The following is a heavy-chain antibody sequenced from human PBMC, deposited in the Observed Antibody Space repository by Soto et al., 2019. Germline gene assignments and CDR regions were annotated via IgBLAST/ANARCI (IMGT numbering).Heavy chain of an antibody. Sequence: PGGSLRLSCSASGFIFSSSAMHWVRQAPGKGLEWVAFISYDGSNEYYVDSVKGRFTISRDNSKNTLYLQMNSLRAADTAVYYCAKDKGVTALKYYFDYWGQGTLVTVSS. CDR2: ISYDGSNE. CDR1: GFIFSSSA. D-gene: IGHD2-8*01. V-gene: IGHV3-30*18. J-gene: IGHJ4*02. CDR3: AKDKGVTALKYYFDY.